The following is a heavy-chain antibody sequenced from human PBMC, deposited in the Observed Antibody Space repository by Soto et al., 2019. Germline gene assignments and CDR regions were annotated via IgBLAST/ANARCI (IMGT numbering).Heavy chain of an antibody. V-gene: IGHV3-9*01. J-gene: IGHJ4*02. CDR3: AKGGHTVGGGCDY. CDR1: GFTFDDYA. Sequence: EVQLVESGGGLVQPGRSLRLSCAASGFTFDDYAMHWVRQAPGKGLEWVSGISWNSGSIGYADSVKGRFTISRDNAKNARCLQRTSLGAEDTALYYCAKGGHTVGGGCDYWGQGTLVTVSS. D-gene: IGHD4-17*01. CDR2: ISWNSGSI.